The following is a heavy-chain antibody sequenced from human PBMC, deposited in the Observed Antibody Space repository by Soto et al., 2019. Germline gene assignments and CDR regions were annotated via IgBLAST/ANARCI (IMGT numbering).Heavy chain of an antibody. CDR2: IYGSGTT. CDR1: GGSISRNY. J-gene: IGHJ4*01. Sequence: SETLSLTCTVSGGSISRNYLSWTRKPAGKGLEWIGRIYGSGTTNDNPSLKSRVTMSVDTSKNQFSLKLSSVTAADTAVYYCARLNYDSSGYYSFDYWGHGTLVTVSS. V-gene: IGHV4-4*07. D-gene: IGHD3-22*01. CDR3: ARLNYDSSGYYSFDY.